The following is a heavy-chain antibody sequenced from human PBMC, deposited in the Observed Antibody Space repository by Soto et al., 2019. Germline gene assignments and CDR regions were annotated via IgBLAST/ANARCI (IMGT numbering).Heavy chain of an antibody. CDR1: GGSISSGDYY. Sequence: SETLSLTCTVSGGSISSGDYYWSWIRQPPGKGLEWVGYIYYSGSTYYNPSLKSRVTISVDTSKNQFSLELSSVTAADTAVYYCAVGYCSGGSCYPFDPWGQGTLVTVSS. CDR2: IYYSGST. V-gene: IGHV4-30-4*01. CDR3: AVGYCSGGSCYPFDP. D-gene: IGHD2-15*01. J-gene: IGHJ5*02.